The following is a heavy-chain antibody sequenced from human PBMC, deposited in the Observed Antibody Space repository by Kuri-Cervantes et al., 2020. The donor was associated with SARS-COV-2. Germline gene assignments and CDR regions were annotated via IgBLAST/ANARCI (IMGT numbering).Heavy chain of an antibody. V-gene: IGHV2-70*01. CDR3: ARTREAYGTLATGSFYYYQGLDV. CDR1: GFSLTTSPMC. CDR2: IDWADET. J-gene: IGHJ6*02. D-gene: IGHD3-9*01. Sequence: SGPTLVKPTQTLTLTCTLSGFSLTTSPMCVAWIRQPPGKSLEWLALIDWADETHYSTSLKTRLTISKDTSKNQVVLTLTNVDPVDTATYYCARTREAYGTLATGSFYYYQGLDVWGQGTTVTVSS.